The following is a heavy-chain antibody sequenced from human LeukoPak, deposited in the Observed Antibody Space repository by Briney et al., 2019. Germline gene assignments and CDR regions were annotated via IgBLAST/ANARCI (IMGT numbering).Heavy chain of an antibody. CDR1: GFTFSSYA. J-gene: IGHJ4*02. V-gene: IGHV3-23*01. Sequence: PGGSLRLSCAASGFTFSSYAMSWVRQTPGKGLEWVSAIRGSGGSTYYADSVKGRFTISRDNSKNTLYLQMNSLRAEDTAVYYCAKKVGASYYSDDCGQGTLVSVSS. CDR2: IRGSGGST. CDR3: AKKVGASYYSDD. D-gene: IGHD1-26*01.